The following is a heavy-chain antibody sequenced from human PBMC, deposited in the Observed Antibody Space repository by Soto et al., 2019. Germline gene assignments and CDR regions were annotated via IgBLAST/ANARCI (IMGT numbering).Heavy chain of an antibody. J-gene: IGHJ4*02. V-gene: IGHV3-74*03. CDR2: MNTDGSVA. CDR3: VRDIQLWPLDS. CDR1: GLTFSSYW. Sequence: EVQLVESGGGLVQPGGSLRLSCAASGLTFSSYWMHWVRQAPGKGLVWVSRMNTDGSVAMYVDSVKGRFTISRDNAKNPLYLPMNSLRAEDTAVYYCVRDIQLWPLDSWGQGTLVTVSS. D-gene: IGHD2-21*01.